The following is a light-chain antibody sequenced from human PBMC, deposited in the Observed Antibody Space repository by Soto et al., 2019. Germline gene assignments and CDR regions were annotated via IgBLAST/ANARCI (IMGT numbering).Light chain of an antibody. CDR3: QQYGDSPFT. CDR1: QSVYINS. J-gene: IGKJ2*01. Sequence: EVVLTQSPGTLSLSPGESATLSCRASQSVYINSLAWYQHKRGRAPRLLIYGASTRATAVPDRFTGSGSGTDFALTISSLEPEYAAVYYCQQYGDSPFTFGPGTNLDIK. V-gene: IGKV3-20*01. CDR2: GAS.